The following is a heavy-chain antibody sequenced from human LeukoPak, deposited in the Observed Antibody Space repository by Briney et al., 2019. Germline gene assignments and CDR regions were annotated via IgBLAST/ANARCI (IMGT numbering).Heavy chain of an antibody. V-gene: IGHV7-4-1*02. CDR3: ARVGALFADYSNYVGVGYYYYMDV. Sequence: ASVKVSCKASGYTFTSYAMNWVRQAPGQGLEWMGWINTNTGNPTYAQGFTGRFVFSLDTSVSTAYLQISSLKAEDTAVYYCARVGALFADYSNYVGVGYYYYMDVWGKGTTVTVSS. J-gene: IGHJ6*03. D-gene: IGHD4-11*01. CDR1: GYTFTSYA. CDR2: INTNTGNP.